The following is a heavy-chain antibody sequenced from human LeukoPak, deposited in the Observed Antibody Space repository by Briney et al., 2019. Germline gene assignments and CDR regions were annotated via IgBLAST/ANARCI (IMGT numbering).Heavy chain of an antibody. V-gene: IGHV4-30-4*08. Sequence: SETLSLTCTVSGGSISSGDYYWSWIRQPPGKGLEWIGYIYYSGSTYYNPSLKSRVPISVDTSKNQVSLKRSSVTAADTAVYYCARELRYYYMDVWGKGTTVTVSS. CDR2: IYYSGST. J-gene: IGHJ6*03. CDR3: ARELRYYYMDV. CDR1: GGSISSGDYY.